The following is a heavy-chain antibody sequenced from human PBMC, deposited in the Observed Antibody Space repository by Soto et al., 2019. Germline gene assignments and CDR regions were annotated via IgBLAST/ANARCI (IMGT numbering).Heavy chain of an antibody. D-gene: IGHD2-15*01. CDR3: ARVDCSGGSCYQSTFDY. CDR1: GYTFTSYY. V-gene: IGHV1-46*01. J-gene: IGHJ4*02. Sequence: ASVKVSCKASGYTFTSYYMHWVRQAPGQGLEWMGIINPSGGSTSYAQKFQGRVTMTRDTSTSTVYMELSSLRSEDTAVYYCARVDCSGGSCYQSTFDYWGQGTLVTVSS. CDR2: INPSGGST.